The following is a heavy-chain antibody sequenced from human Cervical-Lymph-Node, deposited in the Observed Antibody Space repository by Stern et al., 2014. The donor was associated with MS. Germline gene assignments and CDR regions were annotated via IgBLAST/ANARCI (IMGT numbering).Heavy chain of an antibody. CDR1: GFSFSRPA. D-gene: IGHD6-13*01. CDR2: IWYDGSNP. J-gene: IGHJ4*02. CDR3: ASAYSSSHYYFDY. Sequence: VQLVESGGGVVQPGRSLRLSCAASGFSFSRPAMHWVRQAPGKGLEWVALIWYDGSNPYYADSVTGRFTISSDNFKNTLYLQMNSLRAEDTAVYYCASAYSSSHYYFDYWGQGTLVTVSS. V-gene: IGHV3-33*01.